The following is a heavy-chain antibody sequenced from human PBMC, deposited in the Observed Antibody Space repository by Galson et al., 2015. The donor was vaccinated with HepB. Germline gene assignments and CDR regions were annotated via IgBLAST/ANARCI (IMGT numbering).Heavy chain of an antibody. D-gene: IGHD3-22*01. J-gene: IGHJ4*02. V-gene: IGHV1-46*01. Sequence: GRVTMTRDTSTSTVYMELSSLRSEDTAVYYCARVGRDSSGYYYELDYWGQGTLVTVSS. CDR3: ARVGRDSSGYYYELDY.